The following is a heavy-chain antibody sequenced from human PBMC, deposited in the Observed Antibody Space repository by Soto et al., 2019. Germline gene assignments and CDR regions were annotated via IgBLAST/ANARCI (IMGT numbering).Heavy chain of an antibody. Sequence: EVQLVESGGGLVQPGGSLRLSCEASGFTFSSYWMSWVRQAPGKGLEWVANIKPDGSEKYYVDSVRGRFTISRDNVENSLNLQMNSLRAEDAALYYCARDEARPLGYWGQGTQVTVSS. CDR3: ARDEARPLGY. J-gene: IGHJ4*02. V-gene: IGHV3-7*01. CDR2: IKPDGSEK. D-gene: IGHD6-6*01. CDR1: GFTFSSYW.